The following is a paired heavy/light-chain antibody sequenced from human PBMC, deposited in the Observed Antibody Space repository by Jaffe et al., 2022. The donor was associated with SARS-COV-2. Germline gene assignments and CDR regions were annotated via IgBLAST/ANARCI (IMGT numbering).Light chain of an antibody. V-gene: IGLV1-40*01. J-gene: IGLJ2*01. CDR1: SSNIGAGYD. CDR3: QSYDSSLSVVV. Sequence: QSVLTQPPSVSGAPGQRVTISCTGSSSNIGAGYDVHWYQQLPGTAPKLLIYGNSNRPSGVPDRFSGSKSGTSASLAISGLQAEDEADYYCQSYDSSLSVVVFGGGTKLTVL. CDR2: GNS.
Heavy chain of an antibody. J-gene: IGHJ6*03. V-gene: IGHV4-39*01. CDR1: GGSISSSSYY. CDR3: ARGNCSGGSCYFETLFRVGYYYYMDV. D-gene: IGHD2-15*01. CDR2: IYYSGST. Sequence: QLQLQESGPGLVKPSETLSLTCTVSGGSISSSSYYWGWIRQPPGKGLEWIGSIYYSGSTYYNPSLKSRVTISVDTSKNQFSLKLSSVTAADTAVYYCARGNCSGGSCYFETLFRVGYYYYMDVWGKGTTVTVSS.